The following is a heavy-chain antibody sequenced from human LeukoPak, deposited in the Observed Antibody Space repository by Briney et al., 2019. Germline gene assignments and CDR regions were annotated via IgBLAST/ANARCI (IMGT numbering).Heavy chain of an antibody. CDR2: FDPEDGET. J-gene: IGHJ5*02. CDR3: ATFGIVVVPAAMPNNWFDP. CDR1: GYTLTELS. Sequence: GASVKVSCKVSGYTLTELSMHWVRQAPGKGLEWMGGFDPEDGETIYAQKFQGSVTMTEDTSTDTAYMELSSLRSEDTAVYYCATFGIVVVPAAMPNNWFDPWGQGTLVTVSS. V-gene: IGHV1-24*01. D-gene: IGHD2-2*01.